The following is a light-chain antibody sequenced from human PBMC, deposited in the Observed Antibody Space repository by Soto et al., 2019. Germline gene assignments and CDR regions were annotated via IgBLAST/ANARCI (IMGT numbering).Light chain of an antibody. CDR3: QQYGGSPRVT. V-gene: IGKV3-20*01. CDR1: QSVSSNY. Sequence: EIVLTQSPGTLSLSPGERATLSCRASQSVSSNYLAWYQQKPGQAPRLLIYGASSRATGIPDRFIGSGSGTDFTLTISRLEPEDFAVYYCQQYGGSPRVTFGGGNKEEIK. J-gene: IGKJ4*01. CDR2: GAS.